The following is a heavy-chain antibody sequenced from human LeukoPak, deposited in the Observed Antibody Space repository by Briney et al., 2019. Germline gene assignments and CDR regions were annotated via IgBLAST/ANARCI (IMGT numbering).Heavy chain of an antibody. D-gene: IGHD3-9*01. CDR2: ILYTGNT. CDR3: ARHVWLQPFDY. V-gene: IGHV4-39*01. J-gene: IGHJ4*02. Sequence: SETLSLTCAVSGVSFSSVSSSWGWIRQPPEKGLEWIGAILYTGNTEYNPSLKSRVTISVDTSKNQFSLQLSSVTAADTAVYYCARHVWLQPFDYWGQGTLVTVSS. CDR1: GVSFSSVSSS.